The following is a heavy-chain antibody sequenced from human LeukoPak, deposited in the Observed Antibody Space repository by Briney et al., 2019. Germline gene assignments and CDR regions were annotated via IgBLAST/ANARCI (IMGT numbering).Heavy chain of an antibody. CDR3: ARAARALSDY. Sequence: GGSLRLSCAASGFTFSSYGMHWVRQAPGKGLEWVAAIWYDGSNKYYADSVKGRFTISRDNSKNTLYLQMNSLRAEDTAVYYCARAARALSDYWGQGTLVTVSS. CDR1: GFTFSSYG. CDR2: IWYDGSNK. V-gene: IGHV3-33*01. D-gene: IGHD6-6*01. J-gene: IGHJ4*02.